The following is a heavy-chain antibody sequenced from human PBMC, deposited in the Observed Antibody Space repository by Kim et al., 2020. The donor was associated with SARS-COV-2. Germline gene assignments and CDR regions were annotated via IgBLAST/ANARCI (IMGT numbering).Heavy chain of an antibody. CDR2: K. CDR3: ARIRDGYYFDY. D-gene: IGHD5-12*01. J-gene: IGHJ4*02. Sequence: KYYSTSLKTRLTISKDTSKNQVVLTMTNRDPVDTATYYCARIRDGYYFDYWGQGTLVTVSS. V-gene: IGHV2-70*01.